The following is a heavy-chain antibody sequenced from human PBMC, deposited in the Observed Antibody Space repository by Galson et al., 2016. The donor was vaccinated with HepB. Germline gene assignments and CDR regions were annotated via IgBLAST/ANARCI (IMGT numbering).Heavy chain of an antibody. CDR1: GFTFSSYW. CDR3: ARDLTPSFDSGTYYDAFDM. Sequence: SLRLSCAASGFTFSSYWMTWVRQTPGQGLEWVANIRRDATQKNYVDSVKGRFTISRDNAKDSLFLQMNSLRAEDTAVYYCARDLTPSFDSGTYYDAFDMWGQGTMVTVSS. CDR2: IRRDATQK. V-gene: IGHV3-7*01. D-gene: IGHD5-12*01. J-gene: IGHJ3*02.